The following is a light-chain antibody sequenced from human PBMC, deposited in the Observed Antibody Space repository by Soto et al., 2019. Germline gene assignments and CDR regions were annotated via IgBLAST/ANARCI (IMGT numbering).Light chain of an antibody. Sequence: DIQMTQSPSSLSASVGDRVTITCRASQSISNWLAWYQQKPGKAPKLLIYDASTLDSGVPSRFSGGGFGTDFTLTISSLQPDDFATYYCQQYSSYSTFGQGTKVEMK. CDR1: QSISNW. V-gene: IGKV1-5*01. CDR2: DAS. J-gene: IGKJ1*01. CDR3: QQYSSYST.